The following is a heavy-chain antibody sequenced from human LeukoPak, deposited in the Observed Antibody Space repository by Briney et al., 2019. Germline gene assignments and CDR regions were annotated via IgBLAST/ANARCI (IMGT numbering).Heavy chain of an antibody. CDR3: ANGPSWTDILTGYYIS. J-gene: IGHJ4*02. Sequence: GGSLRLSCAASGFTFSSYAMSWVRQAPGKGLEWVSTISGSGGSTYYADSVKGRFTISRDNSKNTLYLQMNSLRAEDTAVYYCANGPSWTDILTGYYISWGQGTLVTVSS. CDR1: GFTFSSYA. V-gene: IGHV3-23*01. CDR2: ISGSGGST. D-gene: IGHD3-9*01.